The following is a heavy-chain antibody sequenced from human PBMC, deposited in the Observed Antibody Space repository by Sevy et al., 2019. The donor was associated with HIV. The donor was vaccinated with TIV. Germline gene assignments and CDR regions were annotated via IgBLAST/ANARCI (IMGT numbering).Heavy chain of an antibody. Sequence: GGSLRRSCAASGFILSDYYMTWVRQAPGKGLEWVSYISGNDDTIYYAHTVKGRFTISRDNTKNSLDLKMNSLRAEDTAVYYCARDHVKDGDMGDYYYYAMDVWGQGTTVTVSS. J-gene: IGHJ6*02. D-gene: IGHD4-17*01. CDR1: GFILSDYY. V-gene: IGHV3-11*01. CDR2: ISGNDDTI. CDR3: ARDHVKDGDMGDYYYYAMDV.